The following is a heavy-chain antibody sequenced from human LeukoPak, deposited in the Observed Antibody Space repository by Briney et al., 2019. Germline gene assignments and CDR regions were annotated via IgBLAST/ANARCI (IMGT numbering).Heavy chain of an antibody. CDR1: GYSISSGYC. J-gene: IGHJ5*02. CDR2: IYHSGST. Sequence: PSETLSLTCTVSGYSISSGYCWGWIRQPPGKGLEWIGSIYHSGSTYYNPSLKSRVTISVDTSKNQFSLKLSSVTAADTAVYYCAREVHPVGPTYASLNWFDPWGQGTLVTVSS. CDR3: AREVHPVGPTYASLNWFDP. V-gene: IGHV4-38-2*02. D-gene: IGHD1-26*01.